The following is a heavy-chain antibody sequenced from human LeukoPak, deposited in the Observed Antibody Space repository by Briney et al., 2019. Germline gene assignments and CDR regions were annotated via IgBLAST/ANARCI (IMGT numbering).Heavy chain of an antibody. Sequence: SETLSLTCTVSGGSISSSSYYWGWIRQPPGKGLEWIGSIYYSGSTYYNPSLKSRVTISVDTSKNQFSLKLSSVTAADTAVYYCARPLYCSSTSCYHYDYWGQGTLVTVPS. J-gene: IGHJ4*02. CDR2: IYYSGST. CDR3: ARPLYCSSTSCYHYDY. V-gene: IGHV4-39*01. CDR1: GGSISSSSYY. D-gene: IGHD2-2*01.